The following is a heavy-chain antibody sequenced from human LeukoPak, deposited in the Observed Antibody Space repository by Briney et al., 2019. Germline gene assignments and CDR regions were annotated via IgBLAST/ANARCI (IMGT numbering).Heavy chain of an antibody. D-gene: IGHD5-12*01. Sequence: PSETLSLTCTVSGGSISVYYWSWIRQPPGKGLEWIGYIYNSGSTNYNPSLKSRVTISVDTSKNQFSLKLSSVTAADTAVYYCARGPSGYDPIYYYYYMDVWGKGTTVTVSS. CDR1: GGSISVYY. V-gene: IGHV4-59*08. J-gene: IGHJ6*03. CDR2: IYNSGST. CDR3: ARGPSGYDPIYYYYYMDV.